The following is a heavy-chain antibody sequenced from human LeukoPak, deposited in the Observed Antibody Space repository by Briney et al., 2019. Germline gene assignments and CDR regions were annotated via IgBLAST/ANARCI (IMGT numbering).Heavy chain of an antibody. Sequence: GGSLRPSCAPSGFALTSYDMHWVRPATGKGMEWVSAIGTAGDTYYPGSVKGRFTISRENAKNSLYLQMNSLRAGDTAVYYCARGLRSGSYFTSGDYYYGMDVWGQGTTVTVSS. CDR2: IGTAGDT. D-gene: IGHD3-10*01. V-gene: IGHV3-13*01. J-gene: IGHJ6*02. CDR3: ARGLRSGSYFTSGDYYYGMDV. CDR1: GFALTSYD.